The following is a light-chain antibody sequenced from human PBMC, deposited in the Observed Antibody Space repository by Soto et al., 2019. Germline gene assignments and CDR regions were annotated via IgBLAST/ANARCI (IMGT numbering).Light chain of an antibody. CDR3: ASWDDSLNGWV. J-gene: IGLJ3*02. CDR1: ASNFGKNY. V-gene: IGLV1-44*01. CDR2: NNN. Sequence: QSVLTQPPSASGTPWQRVSISCSGTASNFGKNYVFWYQQLPGTAPKLLIHNNNQRPSGVPDRFSGSKSGTSASLAISGLQSEDEADYYCASWDDSLNGWVFGGGTKLTVL.